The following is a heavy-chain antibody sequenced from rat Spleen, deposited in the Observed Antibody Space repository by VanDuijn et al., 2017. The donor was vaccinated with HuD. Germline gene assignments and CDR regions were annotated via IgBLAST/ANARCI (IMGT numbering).Heavy chain of an antibody. D-gene: IGHD4-3*01. Sequence: EVQLVESGGGLVQPGRSLKLSCAASGFTFSNFDMAWVRQAPTKGLEWVASISPSGVTYYRDSVKGRFTVSRENAKSTLYFLMDSLRSEDTATYYGVRQDTSGYSNWFTYWVQGTLVTVSS. J-gene: IGHJ3*01. CDR2: ISPSGVT. CDR3: VRQDTSGYSNWFTY. V-gene: IGHV5-25*01. CDR1: GFTFSNFD.